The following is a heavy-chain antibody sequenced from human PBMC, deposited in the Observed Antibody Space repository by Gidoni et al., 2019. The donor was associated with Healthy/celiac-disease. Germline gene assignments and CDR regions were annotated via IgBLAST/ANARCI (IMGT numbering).Heavy chain of an antibody. CDR3: AHVPDCGGDCYSFSG. CDR1: GCTFSSYA. V-gene: IGHV1-69*01. J-gene: IGHJ4*02. CDR2: IIPIFGTA. Sequence: QMQLVQSGAEVKKPGSSVKVSCTASGCTFSSYAISWVRQAPGQGLVWMGGIIPIFGTANYAQKFQGRVTITADESTSTAYMELSSLRSEDTAVYYCAHVPDCGGDCYSFSGWGQGTLVTVSS. D-gene: IGHD2-21*02.